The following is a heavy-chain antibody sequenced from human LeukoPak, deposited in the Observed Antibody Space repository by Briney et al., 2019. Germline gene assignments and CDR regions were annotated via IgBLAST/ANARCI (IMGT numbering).Heavy chain of an antibody. CDR2: IYSGGST. V-gene: IGHV3-66*02. Sequence: PRGSLRLSCAASGFTVSSNYTSCVRQAPGKGLEWVSVIYSGGSTYYADSVKGLFTIPRNNSKNTLYLQMTSLRAEDTAVYYCARDTNFERDYYYMDVWGKGTTVTVSS. CDR3: ARDTNFERDYYYMDV. J-gene: IGHJ6*03. CDR1: GFTVSSNY.